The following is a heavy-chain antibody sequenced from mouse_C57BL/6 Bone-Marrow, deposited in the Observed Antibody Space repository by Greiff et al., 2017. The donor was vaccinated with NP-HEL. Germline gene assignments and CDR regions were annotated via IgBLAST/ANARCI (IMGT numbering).Heavy chain of an antibody. CDR3: ARSGSSGYFDY. D-gene: IGHD1-1*01. CDR1: GYTFTSYG. V-gene: IGHV1-81*01. Sequence: QVQLQQSGAELARPGASVKLSCKASGYTFTSYGISWVKQRTGQGLEWIGEIYPGSGNTYYNEKFKGKATLTADKSSSTAYMELRSLTSEDSAVYFCARSGSSGYFDYWGQGTTLTVSP. CDR2: IYPGSGNT. J-gene: IGHJ2*01.